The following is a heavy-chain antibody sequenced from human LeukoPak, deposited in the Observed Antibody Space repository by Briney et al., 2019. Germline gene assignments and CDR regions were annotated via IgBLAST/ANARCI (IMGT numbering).Heavy chain of an antibody. CDR3: AKSGIYCSSTSCYMWYYYYMDV. D-gene: IGHD2-2*02. V-gene: IGHV3-74*01. CDR2: INSDGSST. CDR1: GFTFSSYW. J-gene: IGHJ6*03. Sequence: GGSLRLSCAASGFTFSSYWMHWVRQAPGKGLVWVSRINSDGSSTSYADSVKGRFTISRDNAKNTLYLQMNSLRAEDTAVYYCAKSGIYCSSTSCYMWYYYYMDVWGKGTTVTVSS.